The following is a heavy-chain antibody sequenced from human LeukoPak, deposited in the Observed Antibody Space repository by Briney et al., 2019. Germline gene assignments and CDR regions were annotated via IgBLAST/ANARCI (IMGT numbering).Heavy chain of an antibody. CDR1: GVTFTNYA. Sequence: PGGSLRLSCAASGVTFTNYAMTWVRQAPGKGLEWVSGISEGVGNTYYADSVKGRFTISRDHSKNTLYLQMNSLRAEDTALYYCAKREKGTTGRFFDYWGQGTLVTVSS. D-gene: IGHD4-17*01. V-gene: IGHV3-23*01. J-gene: IGHJ4*02. CDR3: AKREKGTTGRFFDY. CDR2: ISEGVGNT.